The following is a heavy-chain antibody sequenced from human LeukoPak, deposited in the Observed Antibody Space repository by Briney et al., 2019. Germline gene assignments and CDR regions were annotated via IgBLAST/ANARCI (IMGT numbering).Heavy chain of an antibody. D-gene: IGHD5-18*01. J-gene: IGHJ6*02. CDR2: ITNSGSAI. CDR1: GFTFTSYA. Sequence: GGSLRLSCVASGFTFTSYAMHWVRQAPRKGLEWVSFITNSGSAIMYTDSVEGRFTISRDNAKNPLYPQMNSLRAEDTALYYCARRLPYFGMDVWGQGTTVTVSS. CDR3: ARRLPYFGMDV. V-gene: IGHV3-48*03.